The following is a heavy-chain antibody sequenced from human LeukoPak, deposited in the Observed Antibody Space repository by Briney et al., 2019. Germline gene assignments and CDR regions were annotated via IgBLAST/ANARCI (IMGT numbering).Heavy chain of an antibody. Sequence: GGSLRLSCAASGFTFTNYAMSWVRQAPGKGLEWVSTISTSGDNTYYADSVKGRFAISRDTSKNTLYLQMNSLRADDTAVYYCAKLTIEGNIVLAPWGQGTLVTVSS. D-gene: IGHD2-21*01. CDR2: ISTSGDNT. CDR1: GFTFTNYA. CDR3: AKLTIEGNIVLAP. V-gene: IGHV3-23*01. J-gene: IGHJ5*02.